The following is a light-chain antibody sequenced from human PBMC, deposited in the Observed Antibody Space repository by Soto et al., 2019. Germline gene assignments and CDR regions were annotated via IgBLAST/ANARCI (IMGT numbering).Light chain of an antibody. Sequence: QSALTQPASVSGSPGQSITISCTGTSSDIGGYNYVSWYQQRPDKAPKLMIFEVSNRPSGVSNRFSGSKSGSTAYLTISGLQAEDEAEYYCSSYTSWDTYVVFGGGTKLTVL. CDR2: EVS. J-gene: IGLJ2*01. CDR1: SSDIGGYNY. CDR3: SSYTSWDTYVV. V-gene: IGLV2-14*01.